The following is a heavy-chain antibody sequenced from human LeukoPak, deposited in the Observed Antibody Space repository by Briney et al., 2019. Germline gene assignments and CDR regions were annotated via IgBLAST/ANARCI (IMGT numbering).Heavy chain of an antibody. J-gene: IGHJ5*02. V-gene: IGHV3-23*01. CDR1: GFTFSGYA. CDR3: AKAGANWFDP. D-gene: IGHD3-10*01. Sequence: GGSLRLSCAASGFTFSGYAMSWVRQAPGKGLQWVSTISRSGDNTYYADSVKGRFTISRDNSKNTLYLQMSSLRAEDTAVYYCAKAGANWFDPWSQGTLVTVSS. CDR2: ISRSGDNT.